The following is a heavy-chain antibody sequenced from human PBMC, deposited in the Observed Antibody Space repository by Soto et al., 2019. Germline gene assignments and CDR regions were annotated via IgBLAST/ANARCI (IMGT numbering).Heavy chain of an antibody. CDR3: ARSLQFDALDI. Sequence: VQLVQSGAEVKKPGASVKVSCKASGYTFTTYGITWVRQAPGQGLEWMGWINTYNGNTNYAQNFQGRVTMTTETSTSTAYIQLRSLRSDDTAVYYCARSLQFDALDIWGQGTMVTVSS. V-gene: IGHV1-18*01. CDR2: INTYNGNT. CDR1: GYTFTTYG. D-gene: IGHD4-4*01. J-gene: IGHJ3*02.